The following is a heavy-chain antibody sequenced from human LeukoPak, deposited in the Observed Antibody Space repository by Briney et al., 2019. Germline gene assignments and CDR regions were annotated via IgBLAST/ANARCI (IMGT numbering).Heavy chain of an antibody. Sequence: GGSLRLSCAASGFTFSSYAMRRVRQAPGKGLEWVSAIGSGSGGTTIYADSVKGRFTISRDNSKNTLYLQMSSLRGEDTAVYYCAKNYESGRGVPYGMDVWGQGTTVTVSS. CDR2: IGSGSGGTT. CDR1: GFTFSSYA. V-gene: IGHV3-23*01. CDR3: AKNYESGRGVPYGMDV. D-gene: IGHD3-10*01. J-gene: IGHJ6*02.